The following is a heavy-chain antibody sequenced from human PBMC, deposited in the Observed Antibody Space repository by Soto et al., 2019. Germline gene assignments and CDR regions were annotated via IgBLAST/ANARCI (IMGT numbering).Heavy chain of an antibody. Sequence: PSVKVSCKASDYTFTSYGISWVRQAPGQGLEWMGWISAYNGNTNYAQKLQGRVTMTTDTSTSTAYMELRSLRSDDTAVYYCARARQQLAYFDYWGQGTLVTVSS. CDR2: ISAYNGNT. V-gene: IGHV1-18*01. D-gene: IGHD6-13*01. CDR1: DYTFTSYG. CDR3: ARARQQLAYFDY. J-gene: IGHJ4*02.